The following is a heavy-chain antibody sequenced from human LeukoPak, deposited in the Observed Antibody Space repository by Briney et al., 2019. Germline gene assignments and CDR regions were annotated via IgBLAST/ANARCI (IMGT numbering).Heavy chain of an antibody. V-gene: IGHV1-69*05. CDR3: ARVTYYYDSSGRMPFDY. CDR1: GGTFSSYA. CDR2: IIPIFGTA. J-gene: IGHJ4*02. Sequence: SVKVSCKASGGTFSSYAISWVRQAPGQGLEWMGGIIPIFGTANYAQKFQGRVTITTDESTSTAYVELSSLRSEDTAVYYCARVTYYYDSSGRMPFDYWGQGTLVTVSS. D-gene: IGHD3-22*01.